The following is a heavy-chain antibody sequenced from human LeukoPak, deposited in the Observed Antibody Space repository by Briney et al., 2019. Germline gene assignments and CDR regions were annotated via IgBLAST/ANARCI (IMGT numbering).Heavy chain of an antibody. J-gene: IGHJ4*02. V-gene: IGHV3-23*01. Sequence: PGGSLRLSCAASGFTFSTYGMSWVRQAPGKGLEGVSGISGSGGRTYYADSVKGRFTISRDNAKNTLYLQMNNLRAEDTAIYYCATDYYVSGSYYRLFYWGQGTLVTVSS. CDR3: ATDYYVSGSYYRLFY. CDR2: ISGSGGRT. CDR1: GFTFSTYG. D-gene: IGHD3-10*01.